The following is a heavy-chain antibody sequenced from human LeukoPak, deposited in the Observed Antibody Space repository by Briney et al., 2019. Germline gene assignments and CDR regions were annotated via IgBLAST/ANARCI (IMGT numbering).Heavy chain of an antibody. CDR3: ATDRDNSDWQKRFDS. CDR2: INQDASEI. D-gene: IGHD2-21*02. Sequence: GGSLRLSCAASGFTFSTYWMNWYRQAPGKGLEWVGNINQDASEINYVDSVGGRFTISRDNAKNSLHLQMNSLRAEDTAVYYCATDRDNSDWQKRFDSWGQGTLVTVSS. CDR1: GFTFSTYW. J-gene: IGHJ4*02. V-gene: IGHV3-7*01.